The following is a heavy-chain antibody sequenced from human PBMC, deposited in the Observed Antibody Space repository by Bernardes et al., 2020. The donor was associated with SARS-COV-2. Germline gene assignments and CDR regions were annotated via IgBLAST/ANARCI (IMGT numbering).Heavy chain of an antibody. Sequence: GGSLRLSCAASGFTFSSYAMSWVRQAPGKGLEWVSAISGSGGSTYYADSVKGRFTISRDNSKNTLYLQMNSLRAEDTAVYYCAKDLTKYYDFWSGAGGYFDYWGQGTLVTVSS. D-gene: IGHD3-3*01. J-gene: IGHJ4*02. CDR1: GFTFSSYA. V-gene: IGHV3-23*01. CDR2: ISGSGGST. CDR3: AKDLTKYYDFWSGAGGYFDY.